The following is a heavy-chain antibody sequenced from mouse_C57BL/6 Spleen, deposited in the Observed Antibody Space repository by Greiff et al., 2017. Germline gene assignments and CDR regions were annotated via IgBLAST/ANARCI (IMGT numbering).Heavy chain of an antibody. CDR3: ARDHYYGSSSFDY. D-gene: IGHD1-1*01. V-gene: IGHV5-17*01. J-gene: IGHJ2*01. Sequence: EVQLQQSGGGLVKPGGSLKLSCAASGFTFSDYGMHWVRQAPEKGLEWVAYISSGSSTIYYADTVKGRFTISRDNAKNTLFLQMTSLRSEDTAMYYCARDHYYGSSSFDYWGQGTTLTVSS. CDR2: ISSGSSTI. CDR1: GFTFSDYG.